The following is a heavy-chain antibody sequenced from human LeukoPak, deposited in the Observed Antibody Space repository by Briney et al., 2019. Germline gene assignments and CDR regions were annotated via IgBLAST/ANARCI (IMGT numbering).Heavy chain of an antibody. CDR1: GGSISSYY. CDR2: IYYSGST. V-gene: IGHV4-59*08. D-gene: IGHD3-10*01. J-gene: IGHJ4*02. Sequence: SETLSLTCTVSGGSISSYYWSWIRQPPGKGLEWIGYIYYSGSTNHNPSLKSRVTISVDTSKNQFSLKLSSVTAADTAVYYCARRGGGPYFDYWGQGTLVTVSS. CDR3: ARRGGGPYFDY.